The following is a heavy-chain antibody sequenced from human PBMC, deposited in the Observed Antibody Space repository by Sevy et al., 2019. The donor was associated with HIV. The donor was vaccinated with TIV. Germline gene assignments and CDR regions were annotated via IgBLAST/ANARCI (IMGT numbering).Heavy chain of an antibody. V-gene: IGHV1-18*04. CDR3: AGGVTSSPPRYYYYYMDV. Sequence: ASVKVSCKASGYTFTSYGISWVRQAPGQGLEWMGWISAYNGNTNYAQKLQGRVTMTTDTSTSTAYMELRSLRSDDTAVYYCAGGVTSSPPRYYYYYMDVWGKGTTVTVSS. D-gene: IGHD6-13*01. CDR1: GYTFTSYG. J-gene: IGHJ6*03. CDR2: ISAYNGNT.